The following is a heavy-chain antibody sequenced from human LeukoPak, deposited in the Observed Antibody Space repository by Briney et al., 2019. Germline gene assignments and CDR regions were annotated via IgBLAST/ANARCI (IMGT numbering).Heavy chain of an antibody. D-gene: IGHD3-22*01. Sequence: KPGGPLRLSCAASGFTFRNAWMSGAREAPGKGLECFGRLKSKTDGRTTDYAAPVKGRFTISRDDSKNTLYLQMNSLKTEDTAVYYCTTDRDYYDSSGYYYWDYWGQGTLVTVSS. CDR2: LKSKTDGRTT. CDR3: TTDRDYYDSSGYYYWDY. V-gene: IGHV3-15*01. J-gene: IGHJ4*02. CDR1: GFTFRNAW.